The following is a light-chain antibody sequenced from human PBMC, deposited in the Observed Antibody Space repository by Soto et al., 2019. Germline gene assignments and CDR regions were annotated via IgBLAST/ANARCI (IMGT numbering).Light chain of an antibody. CDR3: LQDDSYPLT. CDR2: AAS. V-gene: IGKV1-6*01. J-gene: IGKJ4*01. Sequence: AIQMTQSPSSLSASVGDRVTITCRASEGIGNDLGWYQQKPGKAPKLLISAASTLQSGVPSRFSGSGSGTEFTLTISSLQPEDFATYYCLQDDSYPLTFGRGTKVEI. CDR1: EGIGND.